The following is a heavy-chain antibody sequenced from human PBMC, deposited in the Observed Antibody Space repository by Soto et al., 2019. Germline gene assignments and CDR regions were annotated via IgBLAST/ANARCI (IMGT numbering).Heavy chain of an antibody. CDR1: GFTFSSYG. CDR2: IWYDGSKK. Sequence: QVQLVESGGGVVQPGRSLRLSCAASGFTFSSYGMHWVRQAPGKGLEWVAVIWYDGSKKYYADSVKGRFTISRDNSKNTLYLQMNSVRAEDTAVYFCARVGSVPPDHYYFDYWGQGSLVTASS. J-gene: IGHJ4*02. V-gene: IGHV3-33*01. CDR3: ARVGSVPPDHYYFDY.